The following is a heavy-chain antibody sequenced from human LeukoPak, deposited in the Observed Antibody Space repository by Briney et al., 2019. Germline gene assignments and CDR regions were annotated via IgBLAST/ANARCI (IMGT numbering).Heavy chain of an antibody. V-gene: IGHV3-23*01. CDR3: AKGSSGYYFAFDY. D-gene: IGHD3-22*01. J-gene: IGHJ4*02. CDR1: GFTFSSFA. CDR2: ISGTGGYT. Sequence: PGGSLRLSCAASGFTFSSFAMSWVRQAPGKGLEXXXXISGTGGYTYYXDSVXSRXTVSRDNSRNTLYLQMNSLRAEDTAIYYCAKGSSGYYFAFDYWGQGTLVTVPS.